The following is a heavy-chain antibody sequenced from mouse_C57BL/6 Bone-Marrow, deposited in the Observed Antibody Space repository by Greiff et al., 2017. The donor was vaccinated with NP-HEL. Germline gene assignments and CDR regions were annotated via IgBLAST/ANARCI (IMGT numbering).Heavy chain of an antibody. Sequence: VQLQQPGAELVRPGSSVKLSCKTSGYTFSSYGINWVKQRPGQGLDWIGYIYIGNGYTEYNEKFKGKATLSLDTSSSTAYMQLSSLASEDCAIYFCARGVGYWGRGTALTVSA. D-gene: IGHD1-1*01. CDR2: IYIGNGYT. CDR1: GYTFSSYG. J-gene: IGHJ2*01. CDR3: ARGVGY. V-gene: IGHV1-58*01.